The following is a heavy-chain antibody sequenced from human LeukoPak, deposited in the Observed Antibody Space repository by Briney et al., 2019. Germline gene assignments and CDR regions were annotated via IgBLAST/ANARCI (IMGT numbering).Heavy chain of an antibody. J-gene: IGHJ5*02. CDR3: AKVPLYSSS. D-gene: IGHD6-19*01. V-gene: IGHV3-23*01. CDR1: GLTFSSYA. CDR2: ISGSGGST. Sequence: GGTLRLSCGASGLTFSSYAISWVRHAPGKGLEWVSAISGSGGSTYYADSVKGRFTISRDNSKNTLYLQMNSLRAEDTAVYYCAKVPLYSSSWGQGTLVTVSS.